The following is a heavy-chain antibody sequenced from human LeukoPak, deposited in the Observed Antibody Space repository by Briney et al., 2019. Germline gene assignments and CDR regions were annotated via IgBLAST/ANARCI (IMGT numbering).Heavy chain of an antibody. Sequence: SETLSLTCAVYGGSFSSYYWSWIRQPAGKGLEWIGRIYTSGSTNYNPSLKSRVTMSVDTSKNQFSLKLSSVTAADTAVYYCARETRRTRFDYWGQGTLVTVSS. CDR2: IYTSGST. CDR3: ARETRRTRFDY. V-gene: IGHV4-4*07. J-gene: IGHJ4*02. CDR1: GGSFSSYY. D-gene: IGHD2-2*01.